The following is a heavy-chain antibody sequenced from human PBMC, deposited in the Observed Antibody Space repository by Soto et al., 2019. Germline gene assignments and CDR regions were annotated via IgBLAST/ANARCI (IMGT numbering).Heavy chain of an antibody. CDR3: ARTMVRGVMYFDY. V-gene: IGHV4-30-4*01. CDR1: GGSISSGGYY. Sequence: SETRSLTCTVSGGSISSGGYYGSGIRQPPGKGLEWIGYIYYSGSTYYNPSLKSRVTISVDTSKNQFSLKLSSVTAADTAVYYCARTMVRGVMYFDYWGQGTLVTVSS. CDR2: IYYSGST. J-gene: IGHJ4*02. D-gene: IGHD3-10*01.